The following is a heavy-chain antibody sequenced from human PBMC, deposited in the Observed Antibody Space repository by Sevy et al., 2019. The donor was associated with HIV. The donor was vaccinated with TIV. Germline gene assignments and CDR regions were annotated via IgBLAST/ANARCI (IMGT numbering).Heavy chain of an antibody. J-gene: IGHJ4*02. CDR3: ATLAGIAAAGRVFDY. D-gene: IGHD6-13*01. CDR2: IRNKADSYTQ. CDR1: GFTFSDHY. Sequence: GGSLRLSCAASGFTFSDHYMEWVRQAPGKGLEWVGRIRNKADSYTQEYAASLKGRFTISRDDSKNSLYLLMNSLKTEDTSVYYCATLAGIAAAGRVFDYWGQGTLVTVSS. V-gene: IGHV3-72*01.